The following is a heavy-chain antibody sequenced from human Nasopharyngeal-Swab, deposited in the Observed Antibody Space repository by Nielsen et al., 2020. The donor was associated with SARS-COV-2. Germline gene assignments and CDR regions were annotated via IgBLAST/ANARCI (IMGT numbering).Heavy chain of an antibody. CDR3: ARPGVWFGELKNDAFDI. Sequence: WIRQPPGKGLEWIGSIYHSGSTYYNPSLKSRVTISVDTSKNQFSLKLSSVTAAATAVYYCARPGVWFGELKNDAFDIWGQGTMVTVSS. CDR2: IYHSGST. D-gene: IGHD3-10*01. J-gene: IGHJ3*02. V-gene: IGHV4-38-2*01.